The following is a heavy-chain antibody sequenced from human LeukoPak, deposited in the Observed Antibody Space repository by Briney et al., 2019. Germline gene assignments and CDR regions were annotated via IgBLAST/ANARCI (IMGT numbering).Heavy chain of an antibody. CDR3: ARGYQDYYYYYGMDV. V-gene: IGHV3-30*04. D-gene: IGHD2-2*01. Sequence: GGSLRLSCAASGFTLSSYAMHWVRQAPGKGLEWVAVISYDGSNKYYADSVKGRFTISRDNSKNTLYLQMNSLRAEDTAVYYCARGYQDYYYYYGMDVWGKGTTVTVSS. J-gene: IGHJ6*04. CDR1: GFTLSSYA. CDR2: ISYDGSNK.